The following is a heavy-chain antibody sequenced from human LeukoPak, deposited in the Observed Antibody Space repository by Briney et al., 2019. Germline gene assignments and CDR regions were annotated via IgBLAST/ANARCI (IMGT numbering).Heavy chain of an antibody. V-gene: IGHV4-61*02. Sequence: SETLSLTCTVSGGSISSGSYSWSWIRQPAGKGLEWIGRIYTSGSTNYNPSLKSRVTISVDTSKNQFSLKLSSVTDADTAVYYCARTGAAYYYYYYMDVWGKGTTVTVSS. CDR2: IYTSGST. CDR1: GGSISSGSYS. J-gene: IGHJ6*03. CDR3: ARTGAAYYYYYYMDV. D-gene: IGHD1-14*01.